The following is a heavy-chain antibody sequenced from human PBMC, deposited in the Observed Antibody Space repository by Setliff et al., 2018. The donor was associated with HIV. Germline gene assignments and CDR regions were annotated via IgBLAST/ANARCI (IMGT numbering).Heavy chain of an antibody. D-gene: IGHD3-16*01. V-gene: IGHV1-69*10. CDR2: IIPFLGMG. J-gene: IGHJ6*02. CDR1: GYTFTSYG. CDR3: GASQDSYSYLGYYYSGVNV. Sequence: ASVKVSCKASGYTFTSYGISWVRQAPGQGLEWMGGIIPFLGMGDFAQKFQGRVTITADESTSTAYMELSSLRSDDTAVYYCGASQDSYSYLGYYYSGVNVWGQGTTVTVSS.